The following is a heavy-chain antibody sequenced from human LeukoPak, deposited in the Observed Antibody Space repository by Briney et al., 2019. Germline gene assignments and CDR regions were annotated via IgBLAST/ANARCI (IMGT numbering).Heavy chain of an antibody. CDR1: GGSISSSSYY. CDR3: AGTDFWSGYCPLGYYYGMDV. CDR2: IYYSGST. J-gene: IGHJ6*02. V-gene: IGHV4-39*01. Sequence: MASETLSLTCTVSGGSISSSSYYWGWIRQPPGKGLEWIGSIYYSGSTYYNPSLKSRVTISVDTSKNQFSLKLSSVTAADTAVYYCAGTDFWSGYCPLGYYYGMDVWGQGTTVTVSS. D-gene: IGHD3-3*01.